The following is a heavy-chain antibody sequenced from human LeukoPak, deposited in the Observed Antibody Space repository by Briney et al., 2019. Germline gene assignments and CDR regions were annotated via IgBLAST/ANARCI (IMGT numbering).Heavy chain of an antibody. V-gene: IGHV3-23*01. CDR1: GFTFSIYA. D-gene: IGHD1-26*01. Sequence: GGSLRLSCAASGFTFSIYAMSWVRQAPGKGLEWVSAISGSGGSTYYADSVKGRFTISRDNSKNTLYLQMNSLRAEDTAVYYCAKDPTWDNWFDPWGQGTLVTVSS. CDR3: AKDPTWDNWFDP. CDR2: ISGSGGST. J-gene: IGHJ5*02.